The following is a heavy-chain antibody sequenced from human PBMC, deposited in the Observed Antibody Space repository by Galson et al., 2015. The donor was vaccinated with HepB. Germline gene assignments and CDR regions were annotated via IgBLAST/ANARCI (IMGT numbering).Heavy chain of an antibody. CDR2: INSDGSST. CDR1: GFTFSSYW. V-gene: IGHV3-74*01. CDR3: ARASLNGGWRDAFDI. Sequence: SLRLSCAASGFTFSSYWTHWVRQAPGKGLVWVSRINSDGSSTSYADSVKGRFTISRDNAKNTLYLQMNSLRAEDTAVYYCARASLNGGWRDAFDIWGQGTMVTVSS. J-gene: IGHJ3*02. D-gene: IGHD6-19*01.